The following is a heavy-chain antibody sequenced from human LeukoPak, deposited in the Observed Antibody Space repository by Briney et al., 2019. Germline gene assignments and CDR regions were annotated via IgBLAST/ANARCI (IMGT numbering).Heavy chain of an antibody. V-gene: IGHV4-39*01. D-gene: IGHD3-22*01. CDR1: GGSISSSSYY. CDR2: IYYSGST. CDR3: ARRAADSSGYYIPHFDY. J-gene: IGHJ4*02. Sequence: PSETLSLTCTVSGGSISSSSYYWGWIRQPPGKGLEWIGNIYYSGSTYYNPSLKSRVTISVDTSKNQFSLKLSSVTAADTAVYYCARRAADSSGYYIPHFDYWGQGTLVTVSS.